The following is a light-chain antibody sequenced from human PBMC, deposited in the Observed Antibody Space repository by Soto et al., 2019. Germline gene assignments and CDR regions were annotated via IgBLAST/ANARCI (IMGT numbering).Light chain of an antibody. Sequence: QAVVTQPPSASGTPGQRVTISCSGSSSNIGSNTVNWYQQLPGTAPKLLIYSNNQRPSGVPDRFSGSKSGTSASLAISGLQSEDEAYYYCAACDDSLNGRVVFGGATKRTVL. CDR1: SSNIGSNT. CDR3: AACDDSLNGRVV. J-gene: IGLJ2*01. CDR2: SNN. V-gene: IGLV1-44*01.